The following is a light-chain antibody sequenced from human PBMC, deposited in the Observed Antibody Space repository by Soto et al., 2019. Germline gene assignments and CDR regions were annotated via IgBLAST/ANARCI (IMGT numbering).Light chain of an antibody. CDR3: QQYANSPRT. CDR2: EAS. Sequence: EIVLTQSPDTLSLSPGERAALSCRASQSVGSSYLAWYQQKAGQTPRLLIYEASSRATGIPDRFSGSGSGTDFTLTISRLEPEDFAMYYCQQYANSPRTFGQGTKLEI. J-gene: IGKJ2*01. CDR1: QSVGSSY. V-gene: IGKV3-20*01.